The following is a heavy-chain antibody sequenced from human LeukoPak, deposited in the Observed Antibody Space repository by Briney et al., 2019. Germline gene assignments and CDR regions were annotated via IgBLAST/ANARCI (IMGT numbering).Heavy chain of an antibody. CDR1: GGSISSGSYY. J-gene: IGHJ4*02. D-gene: IGHD5-24*01. Sequence: SETLSLTCTVSGGSISSGSYYWSWIRQPAGKGLEWIGRIYTSGSTNYNPSLKSRVTISVDTSKNQFSLKLSSVTAADTAVYYCARDQGWLQPSSFDYWGQGTLVTVSS. CDR3: ARDQGWLQPSSFDY. CDR2: IYTSGST. V-gene: IGHV4-61*02.